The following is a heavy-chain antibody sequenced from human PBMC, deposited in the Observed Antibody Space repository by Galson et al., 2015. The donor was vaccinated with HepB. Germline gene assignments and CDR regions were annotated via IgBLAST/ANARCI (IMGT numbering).Heavy chain of an antibody. Sequence: SVKVSCKASGYTFTGYYMHWVRQAPGQGLEWMGRINPNSGGTNYAQKFQGRVTMTRDTSISTAYMELSRLRSDDTAVYYCAREMAVENVLLWFRESPDYWGQGTLVTVSS. J-gene: IGHJ4*02. D-gene: IGHD3-10*01. CDR2: INPNSGGT. CDR1: GYTFTGYY. V-gene: IGHV1-2*06. CDR3: AREMAVENVLLWFRESPDY.